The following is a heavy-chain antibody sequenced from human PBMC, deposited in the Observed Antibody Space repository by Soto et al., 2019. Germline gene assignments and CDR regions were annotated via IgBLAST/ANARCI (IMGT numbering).Heavy chain of an antibody. J-gene: IGHJ6*02. CDR3: ARLSYIIPAAPVYGMDV. CDR1: GYSFTIYC. D-gene: IGHD2-2*01. CDR2: IDPSDSYT. V-gene: IGHV5-10-1*01. Sequence: PGESLKISCKGSGYSFTIYCISWVLQMPWKGLEWMGRIDPSDSYTNYSPSFQGHVTISADKSISTAYLQWSSLKASDTAMYYCARLSYIIPAAPVYGMDVWGQGTTVTVSS.